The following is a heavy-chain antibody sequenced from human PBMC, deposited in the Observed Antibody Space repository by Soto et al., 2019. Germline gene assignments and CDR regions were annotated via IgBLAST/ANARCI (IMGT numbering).Heavy chain of an antibody. D-gene: IGHD3-22*01. CDR1: GFTFSNAW. CDR2: IKSKTDGGTT. V-gene: IGHV3-15*07. CDR3: TTEKSYYDSSGTSQYYYYGMDV. Sequence: GGSLRLSCAASGFTFSNAWMNWVRQAPGKGLEWVGRIKSKTDGGTTDYAAPVKGRLTISRDDSKNTLYLQMNSLKTEDTAVYYCTTEKSYYDSSGTSQYYYYGMDVWGQGTTVTVSS. J-gene: IGHJ6*02.